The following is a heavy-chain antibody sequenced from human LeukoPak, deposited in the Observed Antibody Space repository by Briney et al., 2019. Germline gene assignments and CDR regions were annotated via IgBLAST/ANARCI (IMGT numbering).Heavy chain of an antibody. J-gene: IGHJ4*02. Sequence: PGGSLRHSFAASGFTVSNNYMTWVRQAPGKGLEWVSIIFAGVGTYYADSVRGRFTISRDNSKNTLYLQMNSLEAEDAAVYYCARGDRGTVQHFDYWGQGKLVTVSS. CDR1: GFTVSNNY. CDR3: ARGDRGTVQHFDY. CDR2: IFAGVGT. V-gene: IGHV3-53*01. D-gene: IGHD1-1*01.